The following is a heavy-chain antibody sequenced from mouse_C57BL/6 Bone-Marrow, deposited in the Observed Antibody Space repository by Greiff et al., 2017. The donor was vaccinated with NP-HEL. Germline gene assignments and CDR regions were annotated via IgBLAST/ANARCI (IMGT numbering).Heavy chain of an antibody. J-gene: IGHJ4*01. CDR1: GFTFSSYG. V-gene: IGHV5-6*01. CDR3: ARRGWDY. CDR2: ISSGGSYT. Sequence: EVQLVESGGDLVKPGGSLKLSCAASGFTFSSYGMSWVRQTPDKRLEWVATISSGGSYTYYPDSVKGRFTISRDNAKNTLYLQMSSLKSEDTAMYYCARRGWDYWGQGTSVTVSS.